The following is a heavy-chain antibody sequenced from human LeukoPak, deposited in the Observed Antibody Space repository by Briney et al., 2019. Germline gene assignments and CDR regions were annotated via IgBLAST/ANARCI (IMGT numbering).Heavy chain of an antibody. Sequence: SETLSLTCTVSGGSISSYYGSWIRQPPGKGLEWIGYIYYSGSTNYKPSLKSRVTISVDTSKNQFSLKLSSVTAADTAVYYCAGSRRGGGDYWGQGTLVTVSS. V-gene: IGHV4-59*08. CDR1: GGSISSYY. J-gene: IGHJ4*02. CDR3: AGSRRGGGDY. CDR2: IYYSGST. D-gene: IGHD3-16*01.